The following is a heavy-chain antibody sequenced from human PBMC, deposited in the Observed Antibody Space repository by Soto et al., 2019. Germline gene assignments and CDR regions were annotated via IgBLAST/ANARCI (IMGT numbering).Heavy chain of an antibody. Sequence: EVQLLESGGGLVQPGGSLRLSCAASGFTFSSYAMSWVRQAPVKGLEWVSAISGSGGSTYYADSVKGRFTISRDNSKNTLYLQMNSLRAEDTAVYYCAGKNYYDFWSGWGQGTLVTVSS. CDR2: ISGSGGST. CDR1: GFTFSSYA. CDR3: AGKNYYDFWSG. D-gene: IGHD3-3*01. J-gene: IGHJ4*02. V-gene: IGHV3-23*01.